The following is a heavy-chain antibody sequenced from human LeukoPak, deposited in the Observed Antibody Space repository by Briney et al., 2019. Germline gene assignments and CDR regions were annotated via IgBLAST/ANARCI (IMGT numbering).Heavy chain of an antibody. CDR3: ARHRDIQLGAFEI. CDR2: IDPSDSYT. J-gene: IGHJ3*02. CDR1: GYSFTSYW. D-gene: IGHD5-12*01. Sequence: GQSLKISCKGSGYSFTSYWISWVRQMPGQGLEWMGRIDPSDSYTNYSPSFQGHVTISADKSISTAYLQWSSLKASHTAMYYCARHRDIQLGAFEIWGQGTMVTVSS. V-gene: IGHV5-10-1*01.